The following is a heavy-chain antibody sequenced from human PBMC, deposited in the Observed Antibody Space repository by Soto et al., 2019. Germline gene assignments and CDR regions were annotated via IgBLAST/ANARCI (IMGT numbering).Heavy chain of an antibody. D-gene: IGHD3-10*01. CDR1: GGSFSGYY. CDR3: ARVIYGSGSYYIHYFDY. Sequence: SETLSLTCAVYGGSFSGYYWSWIRQPPGKGLEWIGEIKHSGSTNYNPSLKSRVTISVDTSKNQFSLKLSSVTAADTAVYYCARVIYGSGSYYIHYFDYWGQGTLVTVSS. J-gene: IGHJ4*02. V-gene: IGHV4-34*01. CDR2: IKHSGST.